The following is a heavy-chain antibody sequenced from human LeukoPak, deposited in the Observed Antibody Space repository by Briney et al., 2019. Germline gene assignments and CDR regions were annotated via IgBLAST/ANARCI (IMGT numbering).Heavy chain of an antibody. CDR3: ARESPSGGYDAFDI. Sequence: PGGSLRLSCAASGFTFSSYSMNWVRQAPGKGLEWVSSISSSSSYIYYADSVKGRFAISRDNAKNSLYLQMNSLRAEDTAVYYCARESPSGGYDAFDIWAKGQWSPSLQ. J-gene: IGHJ3*02. V-gene: IGHV3-21*01. CDR1: GFTFSSYS. D-gene: IGHD5-12*01. CDR2: ISSSSSYI.